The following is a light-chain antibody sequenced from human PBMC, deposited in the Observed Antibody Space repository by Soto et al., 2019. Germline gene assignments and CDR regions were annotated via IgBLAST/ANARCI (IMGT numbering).Light chain of an antibody. CDR2: DVT. V-gene: IGLV2-11*01. CDR1: SLDVGGFDY. J-gene: IGLJ1*01. Sequence: QSVLTQPRSVSGSSGQSVTISCTGTSLDVGGFDYVSWYQQHPGKAPTLIIYDVTQRPSGVPDRFSGFKSGNTASLTISGLDPGDEADYYCCSYAGIYTYVFGTGTKLTVL. CDR3: CSYAGIYTYV.